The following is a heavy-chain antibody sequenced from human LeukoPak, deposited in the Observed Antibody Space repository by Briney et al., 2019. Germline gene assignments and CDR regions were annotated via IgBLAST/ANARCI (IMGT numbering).Heavy chain of an antibody. V-gene: IGHV4-39*01. Sequence: SETLSLTCTVSGGSISSSSYYWGWIRQPPGKGLEWIGSIYYSGSTYYNPSLKSRVTISVDTSKNQFSLKLSSVTAADTAVYYCASEYYDILTGYTPHDYWGQGTLVTVSS. D-gene: IGHD3-9*01. CDR1: GGSISSSSYY. CDR3: ASEYYDILTGYTPHDY. CDR2: IYYSGST. J-gene: IGHJ4*02.